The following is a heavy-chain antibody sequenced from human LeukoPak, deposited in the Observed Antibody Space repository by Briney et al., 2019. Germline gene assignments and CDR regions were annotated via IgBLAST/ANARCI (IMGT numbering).Heavy chain of an antibody. CDR2: TSGSGGST. CDR1: GFTFSSSA. Sequence: GGSLRLSCTASGFTFSSSAMSWVRQAPGKGLEWVSATSGSGGSTYYADSVKGRFTISRDNSKNTLYLQMNSLRAEDTAVYYCAKDKEYSSSFDYWGQGTLVTVSS. D-gene: IGHD6-6*01. V-gene: IGHV3-23*01. J-gene: IGHJ4*02. CDR3: AKDKEYSSSFDY.